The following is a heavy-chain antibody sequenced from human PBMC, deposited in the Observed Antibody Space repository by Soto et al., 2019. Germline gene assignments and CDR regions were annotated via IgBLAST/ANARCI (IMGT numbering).Heavy chain of an antibody. D-gene: IGHD6-19*01. J-gene: IGHJ4*02. CDR2: ISWNSGTI. Sequence: EVQLAESGGGLVQPGRSLRLSCAASGFTFEDFAMHWVRLAPGKGLEWVSGISWNSGTIGYADSVKGRFTISRDNAKNPLYLQMNSLRAEDSALYFCVKDGDVAVAGTSLFWGQGTLVNVSA. CDR1: GFTFEDFA. CDR3: VKDGDVAVAGTSLF. V-gene: IGHV3-9*01.